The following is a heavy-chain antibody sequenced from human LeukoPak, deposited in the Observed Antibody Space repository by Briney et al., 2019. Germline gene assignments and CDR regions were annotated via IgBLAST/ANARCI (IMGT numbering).Heavy chain of an antibody. CDR1: GFTFSSYA. CDR3: AKGGQQLVRRWFDP. V-gene: IGHV3-23*01. D-gene: IGHD6-13*01. Sequence: ARGSLRLSCAASGFTFSSYAMSWVRQAPGKGLEWVSAISGSGGSTYYADSVKGRFAISRDNSKNTLYLQMNSLRAEDTAVYYCAKGGQQLVRRWFDPWGQGTLVTVSS. J-gene: IGHJ5*02. CDR2: ISGSGGST.